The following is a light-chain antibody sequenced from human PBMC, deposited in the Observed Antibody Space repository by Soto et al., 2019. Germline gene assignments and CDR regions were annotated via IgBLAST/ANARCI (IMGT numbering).Light chain of an antibody. J-gene: IGLJ1*01. Sequence: QSALTQPRSVSGSPGQSVTLSCTGTSSDVGGYNYVTWYQQYPGKAPKVMLDDVKTRPSGVPDRFSGSKSGNTASLTISGLQAEDEADYYCCSYAGDYTFVFGTGTKVTVL. CDR1: SSDVGGYNY. CDR3: CSYAGDYTFV. CDR2: DVK. V-gene: IGLV2-11*01.